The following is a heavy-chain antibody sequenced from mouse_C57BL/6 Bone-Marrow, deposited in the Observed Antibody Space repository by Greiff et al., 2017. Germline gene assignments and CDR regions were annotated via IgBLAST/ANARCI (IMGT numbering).Heavy chain of an antibody. Sequence: EVKLVESGGGLVKPGGSLKLSCAASGFTFSDYGMHWVRQAPETGLEWVAYISSGSSTIYYADTVKGRFTISRDNAKNTLFLQMTSLRSEDTAMYYCARPVLLRSGFAYWGQGTLVTVAA. D-gene: IGHD1-1*01. J-gene: IGHJ3*01. CDR3: ARPVLLRSGFAY. V-gene: IGHV5-17*01. CDR1: GFTFSDYG. CDR2: ISSGSSTI.